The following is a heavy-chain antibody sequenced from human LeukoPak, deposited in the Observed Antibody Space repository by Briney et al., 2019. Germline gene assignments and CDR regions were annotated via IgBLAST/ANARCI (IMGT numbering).Heavy chain of an antibody. Sequence: PGGSLRLSCAASVFTFSSYGMHSVRQAPGKGLEWVAFIRYDGSNKYYADDVTSRFTISRDNSNTTLYLQMNSLRAEDTAVYYCAKDFIDPITMVRGVILSYWGQGTLVTVSS. V-gene: IGHV3-30*02. CDR1: VFTFSSYG. CDR2: IRYDGSNK. D-gene: IGHD3-10*01. CDR3: AKDFIDPITMVRGVILSY. J-gene: IGHJ4*02.